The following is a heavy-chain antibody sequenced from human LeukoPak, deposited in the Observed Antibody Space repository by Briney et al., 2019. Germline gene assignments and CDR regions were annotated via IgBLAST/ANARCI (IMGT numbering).Heavy chain of an antibody. Sequence: GASVKVSCKASGYTFTGYYMHWVRQAPGPGLEWMGWINPNSGGTNYAQKFQGRVTMTRDTSISTAYMELSRLRSDDTAVYYCARISSSWYPFDYWGQGTLVTVSS. J-gene: IGHJ4*02. CDR3: ARISSSWYPFDY. V-gene: IGHV1-2*02. CDR1: GYTFTGYY. CDR2: INPNSGGT. D-gene: IGHD6-13*01.